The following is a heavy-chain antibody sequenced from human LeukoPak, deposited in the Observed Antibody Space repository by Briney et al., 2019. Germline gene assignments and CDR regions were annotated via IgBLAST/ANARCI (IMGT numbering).Heavy chain of an antibody. D-gene: IGHD5-18*01. CDR1: GYTFTSYD. V-gene: IGHV1-8*01. J-gene: IGHJ6*02. CDR3: AGSYGPYYYYYGMDV. CDR2: MNPNSGNT. Sequence: ASVKVSCKASGYTFTSYDINWVRQATGQGLEWMGWMNPNSGNTGYAQKFQGRVTMTRNTSISTAYMELGSLRSEDTAVYYCAGSYGPYYYYYGMDVWGQGTTVTVSS.